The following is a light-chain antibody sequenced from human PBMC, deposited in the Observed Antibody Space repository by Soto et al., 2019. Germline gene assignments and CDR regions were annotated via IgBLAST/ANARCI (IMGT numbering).Light chain of an antibody. CDR1: SGSIASNY. CDR3: QSYDSRVV. CDR2: EDH. Sequence: NFMLTQPHSVSESPGKTVTISCTRSSGSIASNYVQWYQQRPGSAPTTVIFEDHQRPSGVPDRFSGSIDSSSNSASLTISGLKTEDEADYFCQSYDSRVVFGGGTKLTVL. J-gene: IGLJ2*01. V-gene: IGLV6-57*03.